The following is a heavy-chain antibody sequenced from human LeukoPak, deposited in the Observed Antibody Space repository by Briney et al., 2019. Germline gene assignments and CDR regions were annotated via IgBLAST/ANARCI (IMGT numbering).Heavy chain of an antibody. D-gene: IGHD3-22*01. CDR1: GFTFSSYW. CDR3: ARDYYYDSSELQSYYYYYYMDV. CDR2: IKSDGSST. Sequence: GGSLRLSCAASGFTFSSYWMHWVRQAPGKGLVWVSRIKSDGSSTSYADSVKGRFTISRDNAKNTLYLQMNSLRAEDTAVYYCARDYYYDSSELQSYYYYYYMDVWGKGTTVTISS. J-gene: IGHJ6*03. V-gene: IGHV3-74*01.